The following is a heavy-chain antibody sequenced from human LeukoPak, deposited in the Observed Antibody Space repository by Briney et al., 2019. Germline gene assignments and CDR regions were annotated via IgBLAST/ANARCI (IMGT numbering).Heavy chain of an antibody. CDR1: GDSISSYS. Sequence: SETLSLTCTVSGDSISSYSWTWIRQPPGKGLEWIGFISYSGSTRYNASFEGRVTISIDTSNNQFSMKLTSVTAADTARYYCARVGRGVHTWGSYSFDQWGQGALVTVSS. V-gene: IGHV4-59*01. CDR3: ARVGRGVHTWGSYSFDQ. J-gene: IGHJ4*02. CDR2: ISYSGST. D-gene: IGHD3-16*01.